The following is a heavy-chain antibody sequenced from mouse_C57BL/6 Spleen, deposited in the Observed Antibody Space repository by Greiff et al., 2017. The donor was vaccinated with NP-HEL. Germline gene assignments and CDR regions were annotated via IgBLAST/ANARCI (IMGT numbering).Heavy chain of an antibody. Sequence: EVKLVESGGDLVKPGGSLKLSCAASGFTFSSYGMSWVRQTPDKRLEWVATISSGGSYTYYPDSVKGRFTISRDNAKNTLYLQMSSLKSEDTAMYYCARHHYYYGSSSLHYYAMDYWGQGTSVTVSS. J-gene: IGHJ4*01. D-gene: IGHD1-1*01. CDR1: GFTFSSYG. V-gene: IGHV5-6*01. CDR2: ISSGGSYT. CDR3: ARHHYYYGSSSLHYYAMDY.